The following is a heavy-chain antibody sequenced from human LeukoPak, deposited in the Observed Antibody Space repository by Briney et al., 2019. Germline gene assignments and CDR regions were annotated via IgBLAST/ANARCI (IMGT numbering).Heavy chain of an antibody. J-gene: IGHJ4*01. V-gene: IGHV3-74*01. D-gene: IGHD3-3*01. Sequence: GGSLRLSCAASGFTFSSYAMSWVRQAPGKGPMWVSRICPDGTGISYADSVKARFTTSRDNAKNTLYLQMNSLRAEDTAVYYCARDGAYSTIFYWGQGTLVTVSS. CDR1: GFTFSSYA. CDR3: ARDGAYSTIFY. CDR2: ICPDGTGI.